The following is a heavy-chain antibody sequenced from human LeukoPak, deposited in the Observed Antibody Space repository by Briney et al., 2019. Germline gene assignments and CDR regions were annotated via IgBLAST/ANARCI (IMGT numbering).Heavy chain of an antibody. V-gene: IGHV3-48*03. D-gene: IGHD5-18*01. CDR3: ARSPGLYSYGSVY. CDR1: GFTFSSYE. Sequence: PGGSLRLSCAASGFTFSSYEMNWVRQAPGKGLEWVSYISSSGSTIYYADSAKGRFTISRDNAKNSLYLQMNGLRAEDTAVYYCARSPGLYSYGSVYWGQGTLVTVSS. CDR2: ISSSGSTI. J-gene: IGHJ4*02.